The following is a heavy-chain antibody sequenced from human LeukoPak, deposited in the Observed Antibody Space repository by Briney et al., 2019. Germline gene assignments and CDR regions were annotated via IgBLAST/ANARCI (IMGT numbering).Heavy chain of an antibody. J-gene: IGHJ4*02. V-gene: IGHV1-18*01. CDR2: ISAYNDNT. CDR3: ARDGVTVPFDY. D-gene: IGHD3-3*01. CDR1: GYTFTSYG. Sequence: ASVKVSCKASGYTFTSYGISWVRQAPGQGPEWMGWISAYNDNTNYAQKLQGRVTMTTDTSTSTAYMELRSLRSDDTAAYYCARDGVTVPFDYWGQGTLVTVSS.